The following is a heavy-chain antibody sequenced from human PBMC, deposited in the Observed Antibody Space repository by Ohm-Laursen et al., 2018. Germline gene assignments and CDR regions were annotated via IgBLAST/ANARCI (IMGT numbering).Heavy chain of an antibody. CDR2: ISFSGSHI. Sequence: SLRLSCAATGLTLKSYSMNWVRQAPGKGLEWVSSISFSGSHIYYADSVKGRFTISRDNAKTTLYLQMNSLRAEDTAVYYCARDSSGYYRDAFDIWGQGTMVTVSS. CDR1: GLTLKSYS. J-gene: IGHJ3*02. D-gene: IGHD3-22*01. CDR3: ARDSSGYYRDAFDI. V-gene: IGHV3-21*01.